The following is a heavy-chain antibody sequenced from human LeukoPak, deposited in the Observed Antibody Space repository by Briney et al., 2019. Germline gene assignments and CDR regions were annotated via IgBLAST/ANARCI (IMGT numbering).Heavy chain of an antibody. J-gene: IGHJ5*02. Sequence: SETLSLTCAVYGGSFSGYYWSWIRQPPGKGLEWIGEINHSGSTNYNPSLKSRVPISVDTSKNQFSLKLSSVTAADTAVYYCARRKRSGCSSTSCLLNWFDPWGQGTLVTVSS. D-gene: IGHD2-2*01. CDR2: INHSGST. V-gene: IGHV4-34*01. CDR1: GGSFSGYY. CDR3: ARRKRSGCSSTSCLLNWFDP.